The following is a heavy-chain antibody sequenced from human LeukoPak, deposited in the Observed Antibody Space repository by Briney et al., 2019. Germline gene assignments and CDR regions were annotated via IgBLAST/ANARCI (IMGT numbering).Heavy chain of an antibody. Sequence: PGGSLRLSCAASGFTFSSYNMSWVRQAPGKGLEWVSAISGSGGSTYYADSVKGRFTISRDNSKNTLYLQMNSLRAEDTAVYYCAKEPRTYYYDSSGPPYMDVWGKGTTVTISS. CDR2: ISGSGGST. J-gene: IGHJ6*03. CDR3: AKEPRTYYYDSSGPPYMDV. V-gene: IGHV3-23*01. CDR1: GFTFSSYN. D-gene: IGHD3-22*01.